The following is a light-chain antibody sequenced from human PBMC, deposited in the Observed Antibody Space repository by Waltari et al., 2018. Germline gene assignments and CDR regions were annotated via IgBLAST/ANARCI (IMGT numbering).Light chain of an antibody. CDR3: QSYDSSLSGSV. CDR1: SSNIGAGYD. V-gene: IGLV1-40*01. Sequence: QSVLTQPPSVSGAPGQRVTISCTGSSSNIGAGYDLHWYQQLPGTAPKLLIYGNSNRPSGVPDRFSGSKSGTSASLAITGLQAEDEADYYCQSYDSSLSGSVFGGGTMLTVL. J-gene: IGLJ2*01. CDR2: GNS.